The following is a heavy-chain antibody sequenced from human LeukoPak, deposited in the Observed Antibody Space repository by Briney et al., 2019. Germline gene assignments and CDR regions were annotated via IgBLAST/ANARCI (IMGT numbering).Heavy chain of an antibody. V-gene: IGHV3-48*03. CDR1: GFNFRNYE. D-gene: IGHD2-2*01. Sequence: GGSLRLSCAASGFNFRNYEMTWVRQAPGKGLEWVSYISKSGTTTYYADSVKGRLTISQDNANNSLYLHMNSLKGEDTAVYYCARVGFDCSSSSCYEYYFDYWGQGTLITVSS. CDR3: ARVGFDCSSSSCYEYYFDY. J-gene: IGHJ4*02. CDR2: ISKSGTTT.